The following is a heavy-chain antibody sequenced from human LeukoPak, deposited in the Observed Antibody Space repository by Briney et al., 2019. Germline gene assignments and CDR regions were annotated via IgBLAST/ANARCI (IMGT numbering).Heavy chain of an antibody. V-gene: IGHV3-33*06. J-gene: IGHJ5*02. CDR1: GVTFRHFA. D-gene: IGHD4-11*01. CDR2: IWSDATKK. Sequence: GGTLRLSCEASGVTFRHFAMYWVRQAPAKGLEWGGVIWSDATKKYYADSVKGRFTISSVNFKRTVYVEMNSLRAEDTAVYYCAKHDQTGFDYSNSLEPWGQGSLVIVSS. CDR3: AKHDQTGFDYSNSLEP.